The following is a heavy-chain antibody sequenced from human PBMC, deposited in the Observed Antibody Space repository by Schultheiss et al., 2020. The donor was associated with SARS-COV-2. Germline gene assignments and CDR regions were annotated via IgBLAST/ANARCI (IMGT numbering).Heavy chain of an antibody. V-gene: IGHV1-2*02. CDR3: ARALFNWNEPHNWFDP. CDR2: INPSSGAT. D-gene: IGHD1-20*01. Sequence: ASVKVSCKTSGYTFTDYYMHWVRQAPGQGLEWMGWINPSSGATNYAQRFEGRVTMTRDTSVSTAYMELRRLSYDDTAVYYCARALFNWNEPHNWFDPWGQGTLVTVSS. J-gene: IGHJ5*02. CDR1: GYTFTDYY.